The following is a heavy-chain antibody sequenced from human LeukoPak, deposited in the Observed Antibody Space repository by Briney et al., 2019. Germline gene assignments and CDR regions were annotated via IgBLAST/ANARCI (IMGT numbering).Heavy chain of an antibody. Sequence: GESLKISCKGSGYSFTSYWIGWVRHMPGKGLEWMGIIYPGDSDTRYSPSFQGQVTISADKSISTAYLQWSSLKASDTAMYYCARQPYYYDSSGYYYFDYWGQGTLVTVSS. CDR2: IYPGDSDT. V-gene: IGHV5-51*01. CDR1: GYSFTSYW. CDR3: ARQPYYYDSSGYYYFDY. D-gene: IGHD3-22*01. J-gene: IGHJ4*02.